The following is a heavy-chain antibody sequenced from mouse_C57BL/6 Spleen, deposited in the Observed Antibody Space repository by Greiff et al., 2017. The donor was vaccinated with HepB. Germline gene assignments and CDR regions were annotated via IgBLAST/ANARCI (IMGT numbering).Heavy chain of an antibody. CDR2: IDPSDSET. J-gene: IGHJ2*01. D-gene: IGHD2-4*01. CDR1: GYTFTSYW. Sequence: QVQLQQPGAELVRPGSSVKLSCKASGYTFTSYWMHWVKQRPIQGLEWIGNIDPSDSETHYNQKFKDKATLTVDKSSSTAYMQLSSLTSEYSAVYYCARVEYDYDERYYVDYWGQGTTLTVSS. CDR3: ARVEYDYDERYYVDY. V-gene: IGHV1-52*01.